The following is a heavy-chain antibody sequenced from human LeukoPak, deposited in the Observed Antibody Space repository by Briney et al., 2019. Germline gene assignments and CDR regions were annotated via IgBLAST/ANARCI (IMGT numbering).Heavy chain of an antibody. CDR3: ARVSGSRMATIPSYDY. CDR2: MNPNSGNT. V-gene: IGHV1-8*01. J-gene: IGHJ4*02. D-gene: IGHD5-24*01. CDR1: GYTFTSYD. Sequence: ASVKVSCKASGYTFTSYDINWVRQATGQGLEWMGWMNPNSGNTGYAQKFQGRVTMTRNTSISTAYMELSSLRSEDTAVYYCARVSGSRMATIPSYDYWGQGTLVTVSS.